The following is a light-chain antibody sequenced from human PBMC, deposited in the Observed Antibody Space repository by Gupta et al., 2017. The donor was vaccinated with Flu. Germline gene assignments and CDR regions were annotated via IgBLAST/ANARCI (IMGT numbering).Light chain of an antibody. J-gene: IGKJ4*01. V-gene: IGKV4-1*01. Sequence: SLGERATINCQSSQSILYTSNTRNYLAWYQQKPGQPPKLIINWASTRESGVPDRFSGSGSGTDFTLTITSLQAEDVAVYYCQQYYSVPLTFGGGTKVEIK. CDR2: WAS. CDR3: QQYYSVPLT. CDR1: QSILYTSNTRNY.